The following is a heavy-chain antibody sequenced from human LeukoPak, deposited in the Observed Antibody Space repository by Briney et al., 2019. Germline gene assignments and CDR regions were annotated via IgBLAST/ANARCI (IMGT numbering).Heavy chain of an antibody. J-gene: IGHJ6*02. CDR2: ISGSGGST. CDR1: GFTFSSYA. CDR3: AKPRDATAYYYYGMDV. V-gene: IGHV3-23*01. Sequence: GGSLRLSCAASGFTFSSYAMSWVRQAPGKGLEWVSAISGSGGSTYYADSVKGRFTISRDNSKNTLYLQMNSLRAEDTAVYYYAKPRDATAYYYYGMDVWGQGTTVTVSS. D-gene: IGHD5-18*01.